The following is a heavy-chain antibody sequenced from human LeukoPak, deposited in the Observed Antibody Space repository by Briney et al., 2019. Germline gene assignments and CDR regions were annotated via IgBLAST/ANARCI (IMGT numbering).Heavy chain of an antibody. CDR3: SIPSLGHCSGCRRWGYYMDV. V-gene: IGHV1-18*01. Sequence: ASVKVSLNSSGYAVTSNGFNWIRQAPPPGIERMGWISAYYCNTNYAQKPQGRVTMTTDKSTSTPYLQLMSLISDDTTAYYCSIPSLGHCSGCRRWGYYMDVWPGETAVTVSS. D-gene: IGHD2-15*01. J-gene: IGHJ6*03. CDR1: GYAVTSNG. CDR2: ISAYYCNT.